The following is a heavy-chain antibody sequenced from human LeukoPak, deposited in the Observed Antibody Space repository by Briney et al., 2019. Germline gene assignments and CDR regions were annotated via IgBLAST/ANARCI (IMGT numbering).Heavy chain of an antibody. J-gene: IGHJ5*02. Sequence: GWSLRLSCAASGFTFSSYALSWVRQAPGKGLEWVSTMTSDCGGTYSADSVKGRFTVSRDNSKNTLFLQMTRLRAENTVVYYCAKLDSPWAARGSFDHWGQGALVTVSS. V-gene: IGHV3-23*01. CDR1: GFTFSSYA. D-gene: IGHD3-10*01. CDR2: MTSDCGGT. CDR3: AKLDSPWAARGSFDH.